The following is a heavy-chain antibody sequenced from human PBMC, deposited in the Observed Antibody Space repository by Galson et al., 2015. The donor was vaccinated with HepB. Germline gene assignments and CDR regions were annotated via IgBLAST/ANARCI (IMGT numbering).Heavy chain of an antibody. CDR1: GFVFSSYY. CDR3: ARRGLPGYYFDY. V-gene: IGHV3-48*03. D-gene: IGHD5/OR15-5a*01. CDR2: ISVNSDAL. J-gene: IGHJ4*02. Sequence: SLRLSCAASGFVFSSYYMNWVRQAPGKGPEWISLISVNSDALYYADSVKGRFTISRDNARYTLYLQMDGLTDEDTAVYYCARRGLPGYYFDYWGQGALVTVSS.